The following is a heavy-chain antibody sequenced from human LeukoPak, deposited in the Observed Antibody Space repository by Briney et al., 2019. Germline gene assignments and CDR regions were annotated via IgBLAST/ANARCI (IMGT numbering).Heavy chain of an antibody. J-gene: IGHJ3*02. D-gene: IGHD3-22*01. CDR3: ARDRGDPNYYDSSGYYPDI. Sequence: GASVKVSCMASGYTFTSYGISWVRQAPGQGLEWMGWISAYNGNTNYAQKLQGRVTMTTDTSTSTAYMELRSLRSDDTAVYYCARDRGDPNYYDSSGYYPDIWGQGTMVTVSS. CDR1: GYTFTSYG. CDR2: ISAYNGNT. V-gene: IGHV1-18*01.